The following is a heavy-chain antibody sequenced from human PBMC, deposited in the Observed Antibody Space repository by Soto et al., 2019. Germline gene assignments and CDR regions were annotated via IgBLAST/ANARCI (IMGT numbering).Heavy chain of an antibody. V-gene: IGHV1-18*01. D-gene: IGHD3-22*01. J-gene: IGHJ4*02. CDR3: ARVRFEDITMIVVVITDFDY. CDR2: ISAYNGNT. Sequence: ASVKVSCKASGYTFTIYGISWVRKATGQGLEWMGWISAYNGNTNYAQKLQGRVTMTTDTSTSKAYMELRSLRSDDTAVYYCARVRFEDITMIVVVITDFDYSGQGTLVTVSS. CDR1: GYTFTIYG.